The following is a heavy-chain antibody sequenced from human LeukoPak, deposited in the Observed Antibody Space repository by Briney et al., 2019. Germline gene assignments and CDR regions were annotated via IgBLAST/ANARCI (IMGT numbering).Heavy chain of an antibody. CDR3: AIPGDYSTLDFYY. V-gene: IGHV1-69*13. CDR1: GGTFSSYA. CDR2: IIPIFGTA. J-gene: IGHJ4*02. Sequence: GASVKVSCKASGGTFSSYAISWVRQAPGQGLEWMGGIIPIFGTANYAQKFQGRVTITADESTSTAYMELSSLRSEDTAVYYCAIPGDYSTLDFYYWGQGTLVTVSS. D-gene: IGHD4-17*01.